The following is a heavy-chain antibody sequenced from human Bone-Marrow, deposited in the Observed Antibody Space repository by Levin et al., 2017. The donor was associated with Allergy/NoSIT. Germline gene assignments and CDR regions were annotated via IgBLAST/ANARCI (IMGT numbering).Heavy chain of an antibody. CDR1: GFTFDTCS. J-gene: IGHJ4*02. D-gene: IGHD1-26*01. Sequence: PGGSLRLSCAASGFTFDTCSMSWVRQAPGKGLDWVSAISGNGGSTYYADSVKGRFTISRDNSKNTLYLQMNSLRDEDTAVYYCAKVLSGNFRTPQEYWGQGTLVTVSS. CDR3: AKVLSGNFRTPQEY. CDR2: ISGNGGST. V-gene: IGHV3-23*01.